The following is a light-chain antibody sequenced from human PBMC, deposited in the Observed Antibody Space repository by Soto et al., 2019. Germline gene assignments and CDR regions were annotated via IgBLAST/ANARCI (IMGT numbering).Light chain of an antibody. V-gene: IGKV1-39*01. CDR2: AAS. Sequence: DIQMTQSPSALSASVGDRVTITCQASQNINIYLHWYQQKPGKAPELLIFAASSVRSGVPSRFSGSGSGTEFTLAISSLQPEDVATYYCQQSYTSPPFTFGPGTKVDIK. CDR3: QQSYTSPPFT. CDR1: QNINIY. J-gene: IGKJ3*01.